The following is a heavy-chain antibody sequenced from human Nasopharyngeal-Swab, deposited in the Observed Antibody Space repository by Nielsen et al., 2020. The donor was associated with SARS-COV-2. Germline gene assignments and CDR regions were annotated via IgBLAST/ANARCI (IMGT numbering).Heavy chain of an antibody. V-gene: IGHV4-34*01. Sequence: SETLSLTCAVYGGSFSGYSWNWIRQPPGKGLEWIGEVHHSGSTNYNPSLKSRVTMSVDTSKNQFSLKLSSVTAADTAVYYCARGKRGFSYGSDAFDIWGQGTMVTVSS. CDR1: GGSFSGYS. CDR2: VHHSGST. J-gene: IGHJ3*02. CDR3: ARGKRGFSYGSDAFDI. D-gene: IGHD5-18*01.